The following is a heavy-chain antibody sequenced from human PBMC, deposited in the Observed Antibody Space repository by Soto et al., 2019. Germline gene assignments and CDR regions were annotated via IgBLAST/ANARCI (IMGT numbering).Heavy chain of an antibody. V-gene: IGHV3-66*04. Sequence: EVQLVESGGGLVQPGGSLRLSCAASGFTVSSNYMSWVRQAPGTGLEWVSVIYSGGSTYYADSVKGRFTISRDNSKNTVYLKMNSLRAEDTAVYYCARHAGRALYYYYYMAVWGKGTTVTVSS. CDR1: GFTVSSNY. J-gene: IGHJ6*03. CDR2: IYSGGST. CDR3: ARHAGRALYYYYYMAV.